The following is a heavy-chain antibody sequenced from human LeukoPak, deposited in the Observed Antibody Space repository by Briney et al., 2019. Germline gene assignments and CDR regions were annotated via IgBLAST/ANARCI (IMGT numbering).Heavy chain of an antibody. D-gene: IGHD6-19*01. V-gene: IGHV3-30-3*01. CDR2: ISYDGSTK. Sequence: GGSLRLSCAASGFTFSSYAMHWVRQAPGKGLEWVAVISYDGSTKYYADSVKGRFTISRDNSKNTLYLQMNSLRAEDTAVYYCARGQWLPYDYWGQGTLVTVSS. CDR3: ARGQWLPYDY. CDR1: GFTFSSYA. J-gene: IGHJ4*02.